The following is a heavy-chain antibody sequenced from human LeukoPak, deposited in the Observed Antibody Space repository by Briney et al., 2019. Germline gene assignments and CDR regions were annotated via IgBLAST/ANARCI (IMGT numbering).Heavy chain of an antibody. CDR3: ARHRSYYDSSGYYSSWFDP. CDR1: GYSFTSYW. CDR2: IYPGDSDT. J-gene: IGHJ5*02. Sequence: GESLKISCKGSGYSFTSYWIGWVRQMPGKGLEWMGIIYPGDSDTRYSPSFQGQVTISADKSISTAYLQWSSLRASDTAIYYCARHRSYYDSSGYYSSWFDPWGQGTLVTVSS. D-gene: IGHD3-22*01. V-gene: IGHV5-51*01.